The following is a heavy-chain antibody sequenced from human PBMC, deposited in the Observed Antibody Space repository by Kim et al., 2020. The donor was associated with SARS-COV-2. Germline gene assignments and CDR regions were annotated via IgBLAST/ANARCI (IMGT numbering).Heavy chain of an antibody. CDR3: AKGQGAMVRGVITYYYYGMDV. D-gene: IGHD3-10*01. J-gene: IGHJ6*02. V-gene: IGHV3-9*01. CDR2: ISWNSGSI. Sequence: GGSLRLSCAASGFTFDDYAMHWVRQAPGKGLEWVSGISWNSGSIGYADSVKGRFTISRDNAKNSLYLQMNSLRAEDTALYYCAKGQGAMVRGVITYYYYGMDVWGQGTTVTVSS. CDR1: GFTFDDYA.